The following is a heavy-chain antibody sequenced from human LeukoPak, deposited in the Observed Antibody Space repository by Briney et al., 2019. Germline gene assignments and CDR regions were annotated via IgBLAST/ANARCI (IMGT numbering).Heavy chain of an antibody. CDR3: ATLVRYYYGSGSYVGVRAFDI. Sequence: GGSLRLSCAASGFTVSSNYMSWVRQAPGKGLEWVSVIYSGGSTYYAASVKAGFTISRDNSKNKLYLQMNSLRAEDTAVYHCATLVRYYYGSGSYVGVRAFDIWGQGTMVTVSS. V-gene: IGHV3-53*01. CDR1: GFTVSSNY. D-gene: IGHD3-10*01. J-gene: IGHJ3*02. CDR2: IYSGGST.